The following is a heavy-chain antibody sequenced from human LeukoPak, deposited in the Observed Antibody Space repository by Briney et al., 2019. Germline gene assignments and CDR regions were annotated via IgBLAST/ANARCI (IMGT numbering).Heavy chain of an antibody. V-gene: IGHV1-8*02. CDR3: ARVLGSISH. J-gene: IGHJ4*02. D-gene: IGHD1-1*01. Sequence: GASVTVSFTSSAYTFSTCDINWVRQAPGQGLEWMGWMNPNSGNTGFAHQFQGRVTMTRDTSINTAYMELSSLRSENTAVYYCARVLGSISHWGQGTLVTVSS. CDR2: MNPNSGNT. CDR1: AYTFSTCD.